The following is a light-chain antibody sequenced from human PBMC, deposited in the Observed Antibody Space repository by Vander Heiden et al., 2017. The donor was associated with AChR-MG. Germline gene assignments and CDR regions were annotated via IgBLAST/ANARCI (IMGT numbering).Light chain of an antibody. V-gene: IGLV2-14*03. J-gene: IGLJ2*01. Sequence: QSALTQPASVSGSPGQSITISCTGTNSDIGAYKDVSWYQQHPGKAPKLIIYDVSHRPSGISNRFSGSKSGNTASLTISGLQAEDEADYYCSSYTSASTLIFGGGTKLTVL. CDR1: NSDIGAYKD. CDR2: DVS. CDR3: SSYTSASTLI.